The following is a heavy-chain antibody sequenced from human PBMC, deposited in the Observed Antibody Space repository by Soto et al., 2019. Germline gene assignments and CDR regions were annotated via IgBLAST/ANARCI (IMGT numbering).Heavy chain of an antibody. Sequence: EVQLVESGGGLVQPGGSLRLSCAASGFTVSSNYMSWVRQAPGKGLEWVSVIYSGGSTYYADSVKGRFTISRDNSKNTLYLQMNSLRAEDTAVYYCARMIAAAGCGMDVWGQGTTVTVSS. CDR3: ARMIAAAGCGMDV. CDR1: GFTVSSNY. D-gene: IGHD6-13*01. J-gene: IGHJ6*02. V-gene: IGHV3-66*01. CDR2: IYSGGST.